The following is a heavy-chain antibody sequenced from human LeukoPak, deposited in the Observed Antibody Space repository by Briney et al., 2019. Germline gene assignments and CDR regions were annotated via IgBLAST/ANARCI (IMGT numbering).Heavy chain of an antibody. Sequence: WGSLTLSCVASGFTFSTYSMNWVRQAPGKGLEWISYISGSSSTIYYADSVKGRFTISRDNAKNSLYLQMNSLGDEDTAVYYCVRDSYCGGDCFSGFLDYWGQGTLATVSS. D-gene: IGHD2-21*02. CDR1: GFTFSTYS. V-gene: IGHV3-48*02. J-gene: IGHJ4*02. CDR3: VRDSYCGGDCFSGFLDY. CDR2: ISGSSSTI.